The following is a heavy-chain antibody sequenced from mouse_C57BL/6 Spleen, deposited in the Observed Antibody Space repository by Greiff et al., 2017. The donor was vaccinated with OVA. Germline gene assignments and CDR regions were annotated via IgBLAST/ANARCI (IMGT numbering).Heavy chain of an antibody. CDR2: ISSGSSTI. J-gene: IGHJ2*01. V-gene: IGHV5-17*01. CDR1: GFTFSDYG. D-gene: IGHD1-1*01. CDR3: AREIFTTVVDY. Sequence: EVKVVESGGGLVKPGGSLKLSCAASGFTFSDYGMHWVRQAPEKGLEWVAYISSGSSTIYYADTVKGRFTISRDNAKNTLFLQMTSLRSEDTAMYYCAREIFTTVVDYWGQGTTLTVSS.